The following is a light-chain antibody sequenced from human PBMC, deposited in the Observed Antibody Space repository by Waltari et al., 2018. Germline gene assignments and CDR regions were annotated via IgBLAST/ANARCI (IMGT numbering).Light chain of an antibody. CDR3: QVWDANTDPGV. V-gene: IGLV3-21*01. CDR1: NIESKS. CDR2: YDS. J-gene: IGLJ1*01. Sequence: SYVLTQPPSVSVAPGETARITCGGNNIESKSVHWYRRRPGQAPVLVISYDSDRPSGIPERFSGSNSGNTATLTISRVEAGDEADYYCQVWDANTDPGVFGTGTEVTVL.